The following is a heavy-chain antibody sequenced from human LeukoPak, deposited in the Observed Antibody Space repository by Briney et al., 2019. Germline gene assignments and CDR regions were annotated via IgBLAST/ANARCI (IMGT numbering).Heavy chain of an antibody. J-gene: IGHJ5*02. V-gene: IGHV3-7*01. D-gene: IGHD5-18*01. CDR2: IKQDGSEN. CDR3: ARDSTGYGYEEWS. CDR1: GFTFSSYW. Sequence: GGSLRLSCVASGFTFSSYWMSWVRQAPGKGLEWVANIKQDGSENFYVDSVKGRFTISRDNAKNSLYLQMNSQRAEDTAVYYCARDSTGYGYEEWSWGQGTLVTVSS.